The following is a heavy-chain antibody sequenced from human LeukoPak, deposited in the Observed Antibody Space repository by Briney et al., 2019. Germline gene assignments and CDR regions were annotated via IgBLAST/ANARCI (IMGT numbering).Heavy chain of an antibody. J-gene: IGHJ4*02. Sequence: ALIYWDDDKRYSPSLKSRLTITKDTSKNQVVLTMTNMDPVDTATYYCAHRPYGSGSFAFDYWGQGTLVTVSS. CDR2: IYWDDDK. D-gene: IGHD3-10*01. CDR3: AHRPYGSGSFAFDY. V-gene: IGHV2-5*02.